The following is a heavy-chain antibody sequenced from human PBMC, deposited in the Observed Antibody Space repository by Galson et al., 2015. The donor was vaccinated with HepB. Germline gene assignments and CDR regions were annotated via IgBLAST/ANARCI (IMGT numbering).Heavy chain of an antibody. D-gene: IGHD5-24*01. CDR2: ISSSGSYI. J-gene: IGHJ4*02. CDR1: GLDFFTIS. V-gene: IGHV3-21*01. Sequence: SLRLSCAVSGLDFFTISMDWVRQAPGMGLEWVAFISSSGSYIQYAGSVKGRFTISRDNGKNSLYLQMDSLRGEDTAVYYCASIRDGYNRGDYWGQGSLVTVSS. CDR3: ASIRDGYNRGDY.